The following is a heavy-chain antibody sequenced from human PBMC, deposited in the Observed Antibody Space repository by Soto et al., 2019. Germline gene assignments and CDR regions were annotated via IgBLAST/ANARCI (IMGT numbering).Heavy chain of an antibody. Sequence: QVQLHESGPGLVKPSGTLSLTCAVSGGSIASSNWWSWVRQPPGKGLEWIGQIFHSGSTNYNPSLTSRVTLSVDESKNQISLNLNSVTAADSAVYYCARASYDSSAYYSRYFDLWGRGTLVTVPS. CDR3: ARASYDSSAYYSRYFDL. J-gene: IGHJ2*01. V-gene: IGHV4-4*02. CDR2: IFHSGST. D-gene: IGHD3-22*01. CDR1: GGSIASSNW.